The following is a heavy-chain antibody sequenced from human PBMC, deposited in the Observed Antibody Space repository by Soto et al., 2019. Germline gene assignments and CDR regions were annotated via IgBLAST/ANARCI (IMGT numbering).Heavy chain of an antibody. D-gene: IGHD2-8*01. Sequence: PSETLSLTCTVSGGSISSSSYYWGWIRQPPGKGLEWIAYISYSGSTNYNPSLKSRVTISVDTSKNQFSLKLTSVTTADTAVYYCARDGRRVYATDYYGMDVWGQGTTVTVSS. V-gene: IGHV4-61*01. CDR1: GGSISSSSYY. CDR2: ISYSGST. CDR3: ARDGRRVYATDYYGMDV. J-gene: IGHJ6*02.